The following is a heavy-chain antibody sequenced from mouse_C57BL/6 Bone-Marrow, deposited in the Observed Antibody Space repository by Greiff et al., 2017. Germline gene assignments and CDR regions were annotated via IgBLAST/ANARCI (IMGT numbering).Heavy chain of an antibody. Sequence: EVKLVESGGGLVQPGGSLKLSCAASGFTFSDYYVYWVRQTPEKRLEWVAYISNGGGSTYYPDTVKGRFTISRDNAKNTLYLQMSRLKSEDTAMYYCERLIYYGNYVWFAYRGQGTLVTVSA. CDR2: ISNGGGST. V-gene: IGHV5-12*01. CDR1: GFTFSDYY. J-gene: IGHJ3*01. D-gene: IGHD2-1*01. CDR3: ERLIYYGNYVWFAY.